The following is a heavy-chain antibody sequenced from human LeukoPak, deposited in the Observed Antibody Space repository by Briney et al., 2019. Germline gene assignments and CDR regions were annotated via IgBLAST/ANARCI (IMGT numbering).Heavy chain of an antibody. D-gene: IGHD3-22*01. J-gene: IGHJ4*02. V-gene: IGHV3-9*01. Sequence: GGSLGLSCAASGFTFDDYAMHWVRHAPGKGLEWVSGISWNSGSIGYADSVKGRFTISRDNAKNSLYLQMNSLRAEDTALYYCASSPYDSSGFHMYYWGQGTLVTVSS. CDR1: GFTFDDYA. CDR3: ASSPYDSSGFHMYY. CDR2: ISWNSGSI.